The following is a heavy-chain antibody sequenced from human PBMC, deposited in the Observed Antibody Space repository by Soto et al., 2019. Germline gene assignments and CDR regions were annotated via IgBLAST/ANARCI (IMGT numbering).Heavy chain of an antibody. CDR1: GFTFSSYA. Sequence: GGSLRLSCAASGFTFSSYAMSWVRQAPGKGLEWVSAISGSGGSTYYADSVKGRFTISRDNSKNTLYLQMNSLRAEDTAVYYCAKVLGQLRFLEWLLYGGFDYWGQGTLVTVSS. D-gene: IGHD3-3*01. CDR2: ISGSGGST. CDR3: AKVLGQLRFLEWLLYGGFDY. V-gene: IGHV3-23*01. J-gene: IGHJ4*02.